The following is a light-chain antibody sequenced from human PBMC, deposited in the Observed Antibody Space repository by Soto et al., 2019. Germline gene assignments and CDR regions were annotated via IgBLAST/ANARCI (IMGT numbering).Light chain of an antibody. V-gene: IGKV1-33*01. CDR1: QNINNY. Sequence: DIQMTHSPSSLSASVGDRVTLSCRASQNINNYLNWYQQKPGRAPKLLIYDASNLEAGVPARFSGSGSGTDFTFTISRLQPEDIATYYCQQYENLPTFGQGTRLEI. CDR3: QQYENLPT. CDR2: DAS. J-gene: IGKJ5*01.